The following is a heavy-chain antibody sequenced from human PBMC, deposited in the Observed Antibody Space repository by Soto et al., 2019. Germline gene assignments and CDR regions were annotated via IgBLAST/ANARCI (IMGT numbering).Heavy chain of an antibody. J-gene: IGHJ6*03. V-gene: IGHV1-69*08. D-gene: IGHD6-13*01. Sequence: QVQLVQSGAEVKKPGSSVKVSCKASGGTFSSYTISWVRQAPGQGREWMGRIIPILGIANYAQKFQGRVTITADKSTSTDYMELSSLRSEDTAVYYCARDSTLAAEGYYYHYMDVWGKGTTVTVSS. CDR1: GGTFSSYT. CDR3: ARDSTLAAEGYYYHYMDV. CDR2: IIPILGIA.